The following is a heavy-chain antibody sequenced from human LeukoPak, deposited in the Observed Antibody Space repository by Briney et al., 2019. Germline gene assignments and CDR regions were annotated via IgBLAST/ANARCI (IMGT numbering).Heavy chain of an antibody. CDR1: GGSLYSMSYF. D-gene: IGHD5-18*01. CDR3: ARHVPRGYSYGYQGWFDP. J-gene: IGHJ5*02. Sequence: KASENLSLNRSVSGGSLYSMSYFWGWVRQPPGKGVWGIGRIYYSGSTYYNPPLKSRVTISVDTSKNQFSLKLSSVTAADTAVYYCARHVPRGYSYGYQGWFDPWGQGTLVTVSS. CDR2: IYYSGST. V-gene: IGHV4-39*01.